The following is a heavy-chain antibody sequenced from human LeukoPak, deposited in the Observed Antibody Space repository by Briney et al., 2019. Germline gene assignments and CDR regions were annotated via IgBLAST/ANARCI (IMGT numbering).Heavy chain of an antibody. CDR2: INPNSGGT. J-gene: IGHJ5*02. CDR3: ARPGAPALFGEFSGLTNWFDP. D-gene: IGHD3-10*02. CDR1: GYTFTDHF. V-gene: IGHV1-2*02. Sequence: GASVKVSCKASGYTFTDHFMHWVRQAPGQGLEWMGWINPNSGGTNYAQKFQGRVTMTRDTSTSTVYMELSSLRSEDTAVYYCARPGAPALFGEFSGLTNWFDPWGQGTLVTVSS.